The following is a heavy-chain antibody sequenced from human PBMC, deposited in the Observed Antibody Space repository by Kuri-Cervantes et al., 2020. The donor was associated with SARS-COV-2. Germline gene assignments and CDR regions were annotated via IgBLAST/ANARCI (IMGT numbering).Heavy chain of an antibody. Sequence: SQTPSLTCAVYGGSFSGYYWSWIRQPPGKGLEWIGEINHSGSTNYNPSLKSRVTMSVDTSKNQFSLKLSSVTAADTAVYYCARGWGSYYYGMDVWGQGTTVTVSS. CDR2: INHSGST. J-gene: IGHJ6*02. CDR3: ARGWGSYYYGMDV. CDR1: GGSFSGYY. D-gene: IGHD3-16*01. V-gene: IGHV4-34*01.